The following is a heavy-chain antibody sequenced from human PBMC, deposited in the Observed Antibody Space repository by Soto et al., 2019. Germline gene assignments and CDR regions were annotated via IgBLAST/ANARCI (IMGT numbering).Heavy chain of an antibody. D-gene: IGHD3-22*01. Sequence: GVSLRLSCSASGFTFSDYYMSWIRQAPGKGLEWISYISSNSNYKNHADSVRGRFTISRDNAKNSLYLQMNGLRAEDTAVYYCARAAGYYHTSGSDSWGQGTLVTVSS. CDR2: ISSNSNYK. V-gene: IGHV3-11*06. J-gene: IGHJ4*02. CDR3: ARAAGYYHTSGSDS. CDR1: GFTFSDYY.